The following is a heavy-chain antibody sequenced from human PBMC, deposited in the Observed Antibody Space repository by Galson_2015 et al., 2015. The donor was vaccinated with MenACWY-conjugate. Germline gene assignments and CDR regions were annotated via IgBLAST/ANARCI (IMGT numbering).Heavy chain of an antibody. J-gene: IGHJ4*02. D-gene: IGHD4-17*01. Sequence: ETLSLTCTVSGGSTSSYYWSWIRQPPGKGLEWIGYIYYSGSTNYNPSLKSRVTISVDTSKNQFSLKLSSVTAADTAVYYCAADGDYVWGQGTLVTVSS. CDR3: AADGDYV. V-gene: IGHV4-59*12. CDR1: GGSTSSYY. CDR2: IYYSGST.